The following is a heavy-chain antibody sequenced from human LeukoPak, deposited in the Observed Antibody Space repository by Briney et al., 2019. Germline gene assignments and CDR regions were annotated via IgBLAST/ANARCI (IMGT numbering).Heavy chain of an antibody. CDR3: ARERYCSSTSCYPEPFDY. J-gene: IGHJ4*02. CDR1: GGTFSSYT. V-gene: IGHV1-69*04. CDR2: IIPILGIA. Sequence: GASVKVSCKASGGTFSSYTISWVRQAPGQGLEWMGRIIPILGIANYAQKFQGRVTITADKSTSTAYMELSSLRSEDTAVYYCARERYCSSTSCYPEPFDYWGQRTLVTVSS. D-gene: IGHD2-2*01.